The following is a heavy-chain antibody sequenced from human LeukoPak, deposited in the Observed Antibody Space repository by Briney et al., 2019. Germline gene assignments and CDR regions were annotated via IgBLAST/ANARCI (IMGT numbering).Heavy chain of an antibody. Sequence: PGASVKVSCKASGGTFSSYAISWVRQAPGQGLEWMGGIIPIFGTANYAQKFQGRVTITADESTSTAYMELSSLRSEDTAVYYCTTAGGATTSFDYWGQGTLVTVSS. CDR3: TTAGGATTSFDY. V-gene: IGHV1-69*13. CDR2: IIPIFGTA. CDR1: GGTFSSYA. J-gene: IGHJ4*02. D-gene: IGHD1-26*01.